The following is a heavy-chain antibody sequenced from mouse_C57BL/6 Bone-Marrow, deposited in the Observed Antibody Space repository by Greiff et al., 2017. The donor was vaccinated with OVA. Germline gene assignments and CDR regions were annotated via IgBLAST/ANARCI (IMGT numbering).Heavy chain of an antibody. CDR1: GYTFTDYY. CDR3: ARRAYLDY. CDR2: IYPGGGNT. V-gene: IGHV1-76*01. J-gene: IGHJ2*01. D-gene: IGHD3-3*01. Sequence: VQLQQSGAELVRPGASVKLSCKASGYTFTDYYINWVKQRPGQGLEWIARIYPGGGNTYYNEKFKGKATLTVEKSSSTAYMQLSSLTSEDSAAYFCARRAYLDYGGQGTTLTVSA.